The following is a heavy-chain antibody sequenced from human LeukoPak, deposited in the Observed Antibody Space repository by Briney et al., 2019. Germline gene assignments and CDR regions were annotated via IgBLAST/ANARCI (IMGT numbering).Heavy chain of an antibody. CDR1: GDTFSSYA. CDR3: ARDRRRCWYGAFDF. D-gene: IGHD6-13*01. Sequence: ASVKVSCKASGDTFSSYAINWVRRAPGQGLEWMGSINRFAGETNFPQNLQGRVTMAADTSISTAYVELNSLRYDDTAVYFCARDRRRCWYGAFDFWGQGALVTVSS. J-gene: IGHJ4*02. V-gene: IGHV1-2*02. CDR2: INRFAGET.